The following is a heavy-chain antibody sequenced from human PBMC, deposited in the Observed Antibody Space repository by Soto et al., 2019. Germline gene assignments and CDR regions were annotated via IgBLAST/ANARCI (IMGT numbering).Heavy chain of an antibody. CDR1: GYTFTSYG. D-gene: IGHD2-15*01. CDR3: ASLGGDVVVAATPGFWYYGMDV. Sequence: ASVKVSCKASGYTFTSYGISCVRQAPGQGLEWMGWINADNGNTKYSQKFQGRVTITRDTSASTAYMELSSLRSEDTAVYYCASLGGDVVVAATPGFWYYGMDVWGQGTTVTVSS. CDR2: INADNGNT. J-gene: IGHJ6*02. V-gene: IGHV1-18*01.